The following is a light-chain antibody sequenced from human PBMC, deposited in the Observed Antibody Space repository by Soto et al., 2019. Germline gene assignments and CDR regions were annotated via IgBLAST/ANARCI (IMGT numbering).Light chain of an antibody. CDR1: HSVGSL. CDR3: QQRSAWPWT. Sequence: EIVLTQSPATLSLSPGDRATLSCRASHSVGSLFAWYQQKPGQAPRLLIFFASNRATGIPPRFSGSGSGTDFTLTIDSLEPEDFALFYCQQRSAWPWTFGQGTRVDIE. CDR2: FAS. J-gene: IGKJ1*01. V-gene: IGKV3-11*01.